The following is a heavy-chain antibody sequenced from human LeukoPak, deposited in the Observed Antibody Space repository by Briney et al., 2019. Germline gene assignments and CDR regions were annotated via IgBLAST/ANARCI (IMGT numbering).Heavy chain of an antibody. V-gene: IGHV3-23*01. D-gene: IGHD1-26*01. CDR2: IGGDGVGK. J-gene: IGHJ5*02. Sequence: GGSLRLSCVASGFIFRNYAMTWVRQAPGKGLEWVSAIGGDGVGKDYADSVKGRFTISRDNSKSTLYLQMNSLRAEDTALYYGAKRMGGTPDHWGLGTLVTVSS. CDR1: GFIFRNYA. CDR3: AKRMGGTPDH.